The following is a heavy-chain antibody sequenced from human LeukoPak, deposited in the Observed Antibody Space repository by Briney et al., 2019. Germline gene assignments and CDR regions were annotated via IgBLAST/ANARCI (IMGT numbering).Heavy chain of an antibody. D-gene: IGHD5-24*01. V-gene: IGHV3-48*04. CDR3: ARERSWYMDV. CDR2: ISSSSSTI. Sequence: PGGSLRLSCAASGFTFSSYSMNWVHQAPGKGLEWVSYISSSSSTIYYADSVKGRFTISRDNAKNSLYLQMNSLRAEDTAVYYCARERSWYMDVWGKGTTVTVSS. CDR1: GFTFSSYS. J-gene: IGHJ6*03.